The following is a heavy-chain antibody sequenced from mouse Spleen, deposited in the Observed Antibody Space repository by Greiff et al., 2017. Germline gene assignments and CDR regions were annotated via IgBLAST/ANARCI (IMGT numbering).Heavy chain of an antibody. CDR3: AGWFPLGY. Sequence: VQLQQSGAELVKPGASVKLSCTASGFNIKDTYMHWVKQRPEQGLEWIGRIDPANGNTKYDPKFQGKATITADTSSNTAYLQLSSLTSEDTAVYYCAGWFPLGYWGQGTTLTVSS. D-gene: IGHD2-3*01. V-gene: IGHV14-3*02. CDR1: GFNIKDTY. CDR2: IDPANGNT. J-gene: IGHJ2*01.